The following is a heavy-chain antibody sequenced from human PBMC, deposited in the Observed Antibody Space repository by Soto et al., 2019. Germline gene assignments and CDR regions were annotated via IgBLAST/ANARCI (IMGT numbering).Heavy chain of an antibody. V-gene: IGHV3-73*01. CDR3: ARGGEMGINDY. CDR2: IRSKANSYLI. J-gene: IGHJ4*02. Sequence: GGSLRLSCAASGFSLSDSAMHWVRQASGKGLEWIARIRSKANSYLIAYDESVRGRFIISRDDSKNTAYLQMNDLNTEDTAIYYCARGGEMGINDYWGQGTPVTVSS. D-gene: IGHD1-26*01. CDR1: GFSLSDSA.